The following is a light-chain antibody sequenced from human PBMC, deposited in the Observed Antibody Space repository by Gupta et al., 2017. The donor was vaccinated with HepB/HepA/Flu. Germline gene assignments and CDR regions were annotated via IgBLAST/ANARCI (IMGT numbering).Light chain of an antibody. CDR2: EVS. J-gene: IGLJ3*02. CDR3: FSYVGSSTWV. V-gene: IGLV2-23*02. CDR1: SSDVGSYKL. Sequence: QSALTQPASVSGSPGQSTTISCTGTSSDVGSYKLVSWYQQHPGKAPKVMIYEVSKRPSGVSNRFSGSKSGNTASLTISGRQAEDEADYYCFSYVGSSTWVFGGGTKLTVL.